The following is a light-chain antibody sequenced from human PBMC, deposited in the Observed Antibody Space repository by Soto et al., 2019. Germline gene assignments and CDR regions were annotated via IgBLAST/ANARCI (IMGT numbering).Light chain of an antibody. CDR2: EVV. J-gene: IGLJ1*01. CDR1: KSDLGVYDF. CDR3: KSYAGSNTYV. V-gene: IGLV2-8*01. Sequence: QTALTQPPSASGSPGQSVTISCTGTKSDLGVYDFVSWYQHHPGKAPRLIIYEVVPRPSGVPDRFSGSKSGNTASLTVSGLQAADEADYFCKSYAGSNTYVFGSGTKLTVL.